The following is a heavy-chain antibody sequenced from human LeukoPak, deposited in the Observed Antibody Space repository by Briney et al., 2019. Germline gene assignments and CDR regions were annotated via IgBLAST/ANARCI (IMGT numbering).Heavy chain of an antibody. V-gene: IGHV1-69*05. D-gene: IGHD4-23*01. CDR2: IIPIFGTA. Sequence: GASVKVSCKASGYTFTSYGISWVRQAPGQGLEWMGRIIPIFGTANYAQKFQGRVTITTDESTSTAYMELSSLRSEDTAVYYCARHDYGGNSDAGYYWGQGTLVTVSS. J-gene: IGHJ4*02. CDR3: ARHDYGGNSDAGYY. CDR1: GYTFTSYG.